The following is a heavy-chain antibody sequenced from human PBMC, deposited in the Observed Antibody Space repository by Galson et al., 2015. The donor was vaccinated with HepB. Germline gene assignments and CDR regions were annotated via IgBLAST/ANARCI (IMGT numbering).Heavy chain of an antibody. CDR2: IYYSGST. D-gene: IGHD3-22*01. V-gene: IGHV4-30-4*01. CDR3: AREYYYDSSGSRKIDY. Sequence: TLSLTCAVSGGSISSGGYYWGWIRQPPGKGLEWIGYIYYSGSTYYNPSLKSRVTISVDTSKNQFSLKLSSVTAADTAVYYCAREYYYDSSGSRKIDYWGQGTLVTVSS. CDR1: GGSISSGGYY. J-gene: IGHJ4*02.